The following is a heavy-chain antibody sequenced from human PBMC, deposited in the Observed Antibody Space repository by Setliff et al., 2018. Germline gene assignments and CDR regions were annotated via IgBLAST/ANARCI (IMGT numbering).Heavy chain of an antibody. CDR3: ARDWRHSGMSWANYFDP. J-gene: IGHJ5*02. V-gene: IGHV1-69*13. D-gene: IGHD3-10*01. CDR2: IFPKFGTA. Sequence: SVKVSCKASGGTFDNFAITWVRQAPGQGLEWMGRIFPKFGTANYAQKFQDRVAITADESTSTGYMEINGLTSEDTAVYYCARDWRHSGMSWANYFDPWGQGTVVTSPQ. CDR1: GGTFDNFA.